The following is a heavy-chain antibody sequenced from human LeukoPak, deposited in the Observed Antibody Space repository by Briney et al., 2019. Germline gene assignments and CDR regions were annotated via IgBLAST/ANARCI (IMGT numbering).Heavy chain of an antibody. CDR2: VSLAGRT. Sequence: SGTLSLTCGVSGGSITTTNYWSWVRQPPGGGLEWIGEVSLAGRTRYNPSLHNRVNISIDESKNHLYLNLASVTAADTAVYYCSRESGPFCPFGHWGQGTLVAVTS. CDR3: SRESGPFCPFGH. V-gene: IGHV4-4*02. CDR1: GGSITTTNY. D-gene: IGHD1-26*01. J-gene: IGHJ4*02.